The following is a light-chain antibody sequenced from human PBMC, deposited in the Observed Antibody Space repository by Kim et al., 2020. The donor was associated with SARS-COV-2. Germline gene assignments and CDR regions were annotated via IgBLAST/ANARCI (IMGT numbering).Light chain of an antibody. CDR2: GAS. CDR3: QQYDNWPYT. CDR1: QSVTKT. V-gene: IGKV3-15*01. J-gene: IGKJ2*01. Sequence: ETVMTQSPATLSVSPGESATLSCRASQSVTKTLAWYQQKPGQAPRVLLFGASTRATGVPARFSGSGSGTEFTLTISNVQSEDFAVYYCQQYDNWPYTFGQGTKLEI.